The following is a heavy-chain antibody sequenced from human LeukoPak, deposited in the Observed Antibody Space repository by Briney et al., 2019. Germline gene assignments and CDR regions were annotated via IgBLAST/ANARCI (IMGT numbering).Heavy chain of an antibody. CDR3: ARDAGVVTTVVPCYFDY. V-gene: IGHV1-69*04. J-gene: IGHJ4*02. CDR1: GGTFSSYA. CDR2: IIPILGIA. Sequence: SVKVSCKASGGTFSSYAISWVRQAPGQGLEWMGRIIPILGIANYAQKFQGRVTITADKSTSTAYMELSSLRSEDTAGYYCARDAGVVTTVVPCYFDYWGQGTLVTVSS. D-gene: IGHD4-23*01.